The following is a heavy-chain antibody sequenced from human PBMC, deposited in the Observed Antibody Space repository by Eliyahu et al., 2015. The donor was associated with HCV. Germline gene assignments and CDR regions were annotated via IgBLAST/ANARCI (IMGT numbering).Heavy chain of an antibody. Sequence: QVQLQQWGAGLLKPSETLSLTCAVYGGSFSGYYWSWIRQPPGKGLEWIGEINHSGSTNYNPSLKSRVTISVDTSKNQFSLKLSSVTAADTAVYYCARVVPAARNPAPRYFYGMDVWGQGTTVTVSS. J-gene: IGHJ6*02. CDR2: INHSGST. CDR1: GGSFSGYY. CDR3: ARVVPAARNPAPRYFYGMDV. D-gene: IGHD2-2*01. V-gene: IGHV4-34*01.